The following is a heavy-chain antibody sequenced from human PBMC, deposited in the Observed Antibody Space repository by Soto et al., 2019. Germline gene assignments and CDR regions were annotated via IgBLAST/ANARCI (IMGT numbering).Heavy chain of an antibody. J-gene: IGHJ4*02. CDR3: ARDGGNGEKNDY. D-gene: IGHD3-16*01. V-gene: IGHV3-7*01. CDR2: IKQDGSEK. CDR1: GFTFSSYW. Sequence: EVQLVESGGGLVQPGGSLRLSCAASGFTFSSYWISWVRQAPGKGLEWVANIKQDGSEKYYVDSVKGRFTISRDNAKNSLYLQMNSLRAEDTAVYYCARDGGNGEKNDYWGQGTLVTVSS.